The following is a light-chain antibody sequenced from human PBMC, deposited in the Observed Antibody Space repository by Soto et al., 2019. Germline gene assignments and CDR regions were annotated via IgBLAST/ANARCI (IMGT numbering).Light chain of an antibody. CDR3: QQYNASPWT. CDR2: AAS. Sequence: DIQMTQSPSTLSASVGDRVTITCRASQSISSWLAWYQQKPGKAPKLLMYAASSLDSGVPSRFSGSGSGTEFTLTISSLQPDDFATYYCQQYNASPWTFGQGTKVEIK. V-gene: IGKV1-5*01. J-gene: IGKJ1*01. CDR1: QSISSW.